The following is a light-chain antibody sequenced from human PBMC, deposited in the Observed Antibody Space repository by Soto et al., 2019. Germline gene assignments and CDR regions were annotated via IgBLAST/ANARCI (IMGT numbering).Light chain of an antibody. V-gene: IGLV3-1*01. CDR1: KLGDKY. Sequence: SYELTQPPSVSVSPGQTASITCSGDKLGDKYACWYQQKPGQSPVLVIYQDSKRPSGIPERFSGSNSGNTATLTISGTQAMDEADYYCQAWDSIYYVFGTGTKLTVL. CDR2: QDS. J-gene: IGLJ1*01. CDR3: QAWDSIYYV.